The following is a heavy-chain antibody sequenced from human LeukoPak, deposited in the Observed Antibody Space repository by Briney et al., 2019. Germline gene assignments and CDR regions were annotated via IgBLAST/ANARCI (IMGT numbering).Heavy chain of an antibody. CDR1: GYTFTSYG. CDR3: ARVRISSWYVSDY. D-gene: IGHD6-13*01. J-gene: IGHJ4*02. CDR2: ISDYNGNT. V-gene: IGHV1-18*01. Sequence: GASVKVSCKASGYTFTSYGISWVRQAPGQGLEWMGRISDYNGNTNYAQKFLGRVTMTTDTSTSTAYMELRSLRSDDTAVYYCARVRISSWYVSDYWGQGTLVTVSS.